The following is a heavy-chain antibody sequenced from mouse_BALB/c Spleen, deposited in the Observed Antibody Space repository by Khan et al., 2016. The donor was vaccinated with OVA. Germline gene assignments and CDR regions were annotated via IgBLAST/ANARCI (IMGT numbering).Heavy chain of an antibody. Sequence: QVQLQQSGAELVKPGASVKLSCKASGYTFTSYYMYWVKQRPGQGLEWIGEINPSNGGANVNEKFKSKATLTVDKSSSTAYMELSSLTSEDSAVYYFTRGGYGSPFAYWGQGTLVTVSA. CDR3: TRGGYGSPFAY. V-gene: IGHV1S81*02. D-gene: IGHD1-1*01. J-gene: IGHJ3*01. CDR2: INPSNGGA. CDR1: GYTFTSYY.